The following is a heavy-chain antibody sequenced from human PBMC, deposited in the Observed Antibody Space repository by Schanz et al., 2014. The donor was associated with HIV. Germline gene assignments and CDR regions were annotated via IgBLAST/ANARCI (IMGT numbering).Heavy chain of an antibody. J-gene: IGHJ4*02. D-gene: IGHD3-22*01. Sequence: QVQLVESGGGVVQPGRSLRLSCTASGFTFSNYGMHWVRQAPGKGLEWVAAIWYDGSNKFYADSVNGRFTISRDNSKNTLYLQMTTLRIDDTAVYYCAKPEYDSRGSSQSHFDYWGQGTLVTVSS. CDR3: AKPEYDSRGSSQSHFDY. V-gene: IGHV3-33*06. CDR1: GFTFSNYG. CDR2: IWYDGSNK.